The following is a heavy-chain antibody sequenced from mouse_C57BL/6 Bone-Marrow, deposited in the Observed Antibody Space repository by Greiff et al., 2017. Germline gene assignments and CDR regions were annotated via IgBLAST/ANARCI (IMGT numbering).Heavy chain of an antibody. J-gene: IGHJ1*03. CDR1: GFTFSSYA. D-gene: IGHD2-5*01. CDR2: ISDGGSYT. V-gene: IGHV5-4*01. Sequence: DVHLVESGGGLVKPGGSLKLSCAASGFTFSSYAMSWVRQTQEKRLEWVATISDGGSYTDYPDNVKGRFTISRDNAKNNLYLQLSNLKSEDTAMYDCAREIVTRYFDVWGTGTTVTVSS. CDR3: AREIVTRYFDV.